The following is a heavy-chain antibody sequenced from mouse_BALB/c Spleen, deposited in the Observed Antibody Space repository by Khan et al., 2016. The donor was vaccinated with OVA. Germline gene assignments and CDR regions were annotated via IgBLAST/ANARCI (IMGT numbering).Heavy chain of an antibody. CDR3: AKWGTANYYAVDH. CDR1: GFSLTSYG. V-gene: IGHV2-3*01. Sequence: QMQLEESGPGLVAPSQSLSITCTVSGFSLTSYGVNWVRQPLGKGLEWLGVIWGDGSTNYHSTLMSRLSISKDNSQSHGFFNLSGLQTADTATYYCAKWGTANYYAVDHWGQGASVTVSS. D-gene: IGHD1-2*01. CDR2: IWGDGST. J-gene: IGHJ4*01.